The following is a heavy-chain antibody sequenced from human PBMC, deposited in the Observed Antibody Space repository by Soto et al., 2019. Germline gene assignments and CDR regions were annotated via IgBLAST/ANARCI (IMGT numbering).Heavy chain of an antibody. J-gene: IGHJ6*02. D-gene: IGHD3-3*01. CDR1: GFTFSSYS. V-gene: IGHV3-48*02. Sequence: EVQLVESGVGLVQPGGSLRLSCAASGFTFSSYSMNWVRQAPGKGLEWGSYISSSSSTIYYADSVKGRFTISRDNAKNSLYLQMNSLRDEDTAVYYCARDRGGLRFLEWLDYYGRDVWGQGTTVTVSS. CDR2: ISSSSSTI. CDR3: ARDRGGLRFLEWLDYYGRDV.